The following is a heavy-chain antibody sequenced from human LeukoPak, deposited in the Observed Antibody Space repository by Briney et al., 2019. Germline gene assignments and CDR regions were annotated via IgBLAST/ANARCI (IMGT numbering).Heavy chain of an antibody. CDR3: ARGPRWLQPGGFDY. V-gene: IGHV4-61*02. Sequence: SETLSLTCTVSGGSISSGSYYWSWIPQPAGKGLEWIGRIYTSGSTNYNPSLKSRVTISVDTSKNQFSLKLSSVTAADTAVYYCARGPRWLQPGGFDYWGQGTLVSVSS. CDR2: IYTSGST. D-gene: IGHD5-24*01. CDR1: GGSISSGSYY. J-gene: IGHJ4*02.